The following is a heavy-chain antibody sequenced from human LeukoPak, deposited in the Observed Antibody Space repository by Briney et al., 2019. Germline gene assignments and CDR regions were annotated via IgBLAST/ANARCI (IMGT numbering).Heavy chain of an antibody. J-gene: IGHJ5*02. V-gene: IGHV1-8*03. CDR1: GYTFTSYD. CDR2: MNPNSGNT. CDR3: ARGGIYCSSTSCYLDP. Sequence: ASVKVSCKASGYTFTSYDINWVRQATGQGLEWMGWMNPNSGNTGYAQKFQGTVTITRNTSISTAYMELSSLRSEDTAVYYCARGGIYCSSTSCYLDPWGQGTLVTVSS. D-gene: IGHD2-2*01.